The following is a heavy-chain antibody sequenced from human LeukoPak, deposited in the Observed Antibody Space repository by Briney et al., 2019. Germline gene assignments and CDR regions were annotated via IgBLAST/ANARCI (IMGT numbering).Heavy chain of an antibody. CDR3: ASGLAFDY. D-gene: IGHD3/OR15-3a*01. J-gene: IGHJ4*02. Sequence: PGESLRLSCAASGXTFSSYAMHWVRQAPGKGLEYVSAISSNGGSTYYANSVKGRFTISRDNFKNALYLQMGSLRAEDMAVYYCASGLAFDYWGQGTLVTVSS. CDR2: ISSNGGST. V-gene: IGHV3-64*01. CDR1: GXTFSSYA.